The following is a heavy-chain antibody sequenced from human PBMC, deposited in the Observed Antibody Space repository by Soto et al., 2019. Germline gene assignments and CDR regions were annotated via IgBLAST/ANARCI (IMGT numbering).Heavy chain of an antibody. J-gene: IGHJ4*02. CDR1: GGSISSSNW. Sequence: PSETLSLTCAVSGGSISSSNWWRWVRQPPGKGREWIGEIYHSGSTNYNPSLKSRVTISVDKSKNQFSLKLSSVTAADTAVYYCARDNRYGRSDYFDYWGQGTLVTVSS. D-gene: IGHD3-3*01. V-gene: IGHV4-4*02. CDR2: IYHSGST. CDR3: ARDNRYGRSDYFDY.